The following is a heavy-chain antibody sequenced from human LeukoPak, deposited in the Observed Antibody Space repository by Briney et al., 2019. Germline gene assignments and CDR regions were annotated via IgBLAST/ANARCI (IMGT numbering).Heavy chain of an antibody. D-gene: IGHD4/OR15-4a*01. CDR3: AKIRLDYGHDNDFGS. CDR2: IARDSDII. V-gene: IGHV3-48*01. Sequence: GGSLRLSCAASGFTFKSYDMNWVRQAQGQGLEWVSYIARDSDIIHYADSVKGRFTIFRDNAENSLDLQMNSLRVEDTAVYYCAKIRLDYGHDNDFGSWGQGTLVTVSS. CDR1: GFTFKSYD. J-gene: IGHJ4*02.